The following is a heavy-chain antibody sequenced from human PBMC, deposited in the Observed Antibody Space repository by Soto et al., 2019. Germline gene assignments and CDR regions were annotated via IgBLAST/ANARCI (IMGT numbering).Heavy chain of an antibody. Sequence: GGSLRLSCTASGFTFSSYAMSWVRQAPGKGLEWVSAISGSGGNTYYAESVKGRFTISRDNSKNTLYLQMNSLRAEDTAVYYCAKSITARPFDNWGRGALVTVSS. V-gene: IGHV3-23*01. CDR3: AKSITARPFDN. CDR2: ISGSGGNT. D-gene: IGHD6-6*01. CDR1: GFTFSSYA. J-gene: IGHJ4*02.